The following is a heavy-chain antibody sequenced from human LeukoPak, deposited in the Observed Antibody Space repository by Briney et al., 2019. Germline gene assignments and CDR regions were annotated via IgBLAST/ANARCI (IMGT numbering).Heavy chain of an antibody. D-gene: IGHD2-2*01. CDR2: FSGTGNTI. Sequence: PGGSLRLSCAASGFTFSRYGMNWVRQAPGKGLEWISYFSGTGNTIYYADSVKGRFTISKDNAKNSLYLQMNSLRAEDTAVYYCARAVFYQFDYWGQGAPVTVSS. V-gene: IGHV3-48*04. J-gene: IGHJ4*02. CDR3: ARAVFYQFDY. CDR1: GFTFSRYG.